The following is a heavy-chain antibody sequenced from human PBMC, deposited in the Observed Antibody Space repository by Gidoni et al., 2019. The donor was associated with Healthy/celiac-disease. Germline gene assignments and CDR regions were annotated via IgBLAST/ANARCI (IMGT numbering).Heavy chain of an antibody. CDR3: ARDGHDWYDAFDI. CDR2: ISSSSSTI. Sequence: EVQLVESGGGLVQPGGSLRLSCAASGFTFSSYSMNWVRQAPGKGLEWVSYISSSSSTIYYADSVKGRFTISRDNAKNSLYLQMNSLRAEDTAVYYCARDGHDWYDAFDIWGQGTMVTVSS. CDR1: GFTFSSYS. V-gene: IGHV3-48*01. J-gene: IGHJ3*02. D-gene: IGHD3-9*01.